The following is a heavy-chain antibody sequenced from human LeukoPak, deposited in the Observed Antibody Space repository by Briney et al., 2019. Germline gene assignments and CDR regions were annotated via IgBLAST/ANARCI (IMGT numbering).Heavy chain of an antibody. D-gene: IGHD3-16*02. Sequence: PGGSLRLSCAASGFTFSSYSMNWVRQAPGKGLEWVSSISSSSSYIYYADSVKGRFTISRDNAKNSLYLQMNSLRAEDTAVYYCATSPAYYDYVWGSYRSLAFDYWGQGTLVTVSS. CDR1: GFTFSSYS. J-gene: IGHJ4*02. V-gene: IGHV3-21*01. CDR3: ATSPAYYDYVWGSYRSLAFDY. CDR2: ISSSSSYI.